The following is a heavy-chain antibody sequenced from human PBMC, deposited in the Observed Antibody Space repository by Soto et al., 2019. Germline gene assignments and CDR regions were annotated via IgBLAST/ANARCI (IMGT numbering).Heavy chain of an antibody. V-gene: IGHV3-30*18. CDR2: ISYDGSHK. Sequence: QVQLVESGGGLVQPGRSLRLSCAASGFTFSNSGMHWVRQAPGKGLEWVAVISYDGSHKYYADSVKGRFTISRDNPKNTLSLQMNRLRTADTAVYYCAKEWYGQGLVTAAGFDIWGQGTMVTVSS. CDR1: GFTFSNSG. CDR3: AKEWYGQGLVTAAGFDI. D-gene: IGHD6-19*01. J-gene: IGHJ3*02.